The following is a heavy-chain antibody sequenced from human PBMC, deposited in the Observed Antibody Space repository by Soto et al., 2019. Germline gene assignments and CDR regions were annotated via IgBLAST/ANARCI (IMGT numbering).Heavy chain of an antibody. CDR1: GFTFSDYY. Sequence: GGSLRLSCAASGFTFSDYYMIWIRQAPGKGLEWVSYISSSGTTIYHADSVKGRFTISRDNSKNTLYLQMNSLRAEDTAVYYCARGTHSSGYPLSEYFQHWGQGTLVTVSS. CDR3: ARGTHSSGYPLSEYFQH. D-gene: IGHD3-22*01. V-gene: IGHV3-11*04. J-gene: IGHJ1*01. CDR2: ISSSGTTI.